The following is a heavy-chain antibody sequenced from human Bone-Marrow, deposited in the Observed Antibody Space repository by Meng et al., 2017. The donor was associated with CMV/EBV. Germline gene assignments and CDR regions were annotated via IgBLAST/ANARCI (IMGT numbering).Heavy chain of an antibody. J-gene: IGHJ4*02. D-gene: IGHD3-3*01. Sequence: GESLKISCAASGFTLSSYSMNWVRQAPGKGLEWVSYISSSSSSIYYADSVKGRFTISRDNAKNSLYLQMNSLRAEDTAVYYCAREATEIRFLEWLFPTYYFDYWGQGTLVTVSS. CDR3: AREATEIRFLEWLFPTYYFDY. CDR2: ISSSSSSI. CDR1: GFTLSSYS. V-gene: IGHV3-48*04.